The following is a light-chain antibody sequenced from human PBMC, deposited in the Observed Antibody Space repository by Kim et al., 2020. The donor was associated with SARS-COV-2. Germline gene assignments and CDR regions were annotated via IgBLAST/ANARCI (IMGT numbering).Light chain of an antibody. CDR1: SSDFGGFNY. Sequence: PGQSVTLSCSGTSSDFGGFNYVSWYQQHPGKAPKLIIYEVIKRPSGVPDRFSGSKSGNTASLTVSGLQAEDEADYYCTTHGGYNYVFGTGTKVTVL. V-gene: IGLV2-8*01. CDR2: EVI. CDR3: TTHGGYNYV. J-gene: IGLJ1*01.